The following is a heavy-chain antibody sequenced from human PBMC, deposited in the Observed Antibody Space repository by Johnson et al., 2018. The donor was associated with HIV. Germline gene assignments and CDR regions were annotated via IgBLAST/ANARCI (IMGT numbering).Heavy chain of an antibody. V-gene: IGHV3-7*01. CDR2: IKQDGSEK. J-gene: IGHJ3*02. Sequence: VQLVESGGGVVRPGGSLRLSCAASGFTFSSYWMSWVRQAPGKGLEWVANIKQDGSEKYYVDSVKGRFPISRDNAKNSLYLQMNSLRAEDTAVYYCARGGYNFWSGYLGAFDIWGQGTMVTVSS. D-gene: IGHD3-3*01. CDR1: GFTFSSYW. CDR3: ARGGYNFWSGYLGAFDI.